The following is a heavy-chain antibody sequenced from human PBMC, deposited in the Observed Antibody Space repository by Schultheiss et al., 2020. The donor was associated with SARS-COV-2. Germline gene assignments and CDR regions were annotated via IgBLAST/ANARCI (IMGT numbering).Heavy chain of an antibody. CDR1: GFTFSSYS. D-gene: IGHD2-2*01. CDR2: VNSDGSST. Sequence: GGSLRLSCAASGFTFSSYSMNWVRQAPGRGLEWVSRVNSDGSSTSYADSMKGRFTISRDNAKNMLYLQMNSLGAEDTAVYYCARSIAPAAPGVHYWGQGTLVTVSS. CDR3: ARSIAPAAPGVHY. J-gene: IGHJ4*02. V-gene: IGHV3-74*01.